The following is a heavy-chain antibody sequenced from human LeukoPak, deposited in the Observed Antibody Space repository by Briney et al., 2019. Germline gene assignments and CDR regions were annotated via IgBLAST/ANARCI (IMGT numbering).Heavy chain of an antibody. D-gene: IGHD4-17*01. Sequence: PGRSLRLSCAASGFTFSNYGMHWVRQAPGKGLEWVAVIWYDGSNKYYADSVKGRFTISRDNSKNTLYLQMNSLRAEDTAVYYCARGDDYGNYIDSWGQGTLVTVSS. CDR3: ARGDDYGNYIDS. CDR1: GFTFSNYG. V-gene: IGHV3-33*01. J-gene: IGHJ4*02. CDR2: IWYDGSNK.